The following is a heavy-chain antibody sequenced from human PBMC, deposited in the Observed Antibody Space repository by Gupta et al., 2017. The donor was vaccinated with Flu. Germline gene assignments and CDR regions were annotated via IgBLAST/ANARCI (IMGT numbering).Heavy chain of an antibody. CDR1: GFRFSSYF. CDR3: ARGIPSAPRSANDG. D-gene: IGHD6-25*01. Sequence: QVQLVESGGGVVQPGGALRLSCAASGFRFSSYFIHWVRQAPGKGLEWVSFIGSDGSSKYYSDSVEGRFTISRDNSKDTVYLQMNSLRVEDTAMYYCARGIPSAPRSANDGWGQGTMVTVSS. J-gene: IGHJ3*01. V-gene: IGHV3-30*02. CDR2: IGSDGSSK.